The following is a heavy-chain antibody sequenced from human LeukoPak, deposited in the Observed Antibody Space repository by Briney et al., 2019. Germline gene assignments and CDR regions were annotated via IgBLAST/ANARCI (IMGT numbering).Heavy chain of an antibody. J-gene: IGHJ4*02. V-gene: IGHV1-69*04. CDR1: GGTFSSYD. Sequence: ASVKVSCKASGGTFSSYDISWVRQAPGQGLEWMGRIIPIFGIANYAQKFQGRVTITADKSTSTAYMELSSLRSEDTAVYYCARGDTAVDYWGQGTLVTVSS. D-gene: IGHD5-18*01. CDR3: ARGDTAVDY. CDR2: IIPIFGIA.